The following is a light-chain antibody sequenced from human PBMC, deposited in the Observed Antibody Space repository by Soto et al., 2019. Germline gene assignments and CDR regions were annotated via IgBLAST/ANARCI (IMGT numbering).Light chain of an antibody. Sequence: EIVMTQSPATLSVSPGERATLSCRASQSVSTNLAWYQQKPGQSPRLLISGASTRATGIPARFSGSGSGTEFTLTISSLQSEDFAVYYCQHYNDWPPGTFGQGTKLEIK. CDR2: GAS. V-gene: IGKV3D-15*01. J-gene: IGKJ2*01. CDR3: QHYNDWPPGT. CDR1: QSVSTN.